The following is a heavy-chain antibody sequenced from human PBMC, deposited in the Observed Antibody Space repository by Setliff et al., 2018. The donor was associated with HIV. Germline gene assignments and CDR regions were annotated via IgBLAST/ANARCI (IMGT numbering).Heavy chain of an antibody. CDR3: ARGGGYSFFDY. V-gene: IGHV4-59*01. CDR2: IYYSGST. D-gene: IGHD5-12*01. J-gene: IGHJ4*02. CDR1: GGSISSYY. Sequence: ASETLSLTCTVSGGSISSYYWSWIRQPPGKGLEWIGYIYYSGSTNYNPSLKSRVTISVDTSKNQFSLKLSSVTAADTAVYYCARGGGYSFFDYWGQGTLVTVSS.